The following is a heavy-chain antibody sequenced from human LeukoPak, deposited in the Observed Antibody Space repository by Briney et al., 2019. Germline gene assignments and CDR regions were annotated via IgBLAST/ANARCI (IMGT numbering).Heavy chain of an antibody. V-gene: IGHV1-69*13. J-gene: IGHJ4*02. Sequence: SAKVSCKASGGTFSSYAISWVRQAPGQGLEWMGGIIPIFGTANYAQKFQGRVTITADESTSTAYMELSSLRSEDTAVYYCARIDYGGNGNFDYWGQGILVTVSS. CDR1: GGTFSSYA. CDR2: IIPIFGTA. CDR3: ARIDYGGNGNFDY. D-gene: IGHD4-23*01.